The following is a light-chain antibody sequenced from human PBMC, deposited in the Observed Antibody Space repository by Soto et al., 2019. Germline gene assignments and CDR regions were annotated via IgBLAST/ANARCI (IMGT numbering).Light chain of an antibody. CDR3: QQPISFPIT. Sequence: IQLTQSPSSLSTSVRDRVTITCRASQGISSYLAWYQQKPGKAPKLLISAASSLQSGVPSRFSGSGSGTYFTLTIRSLQPEDFATYYCQQPISFPITFGQGTRLEIK. CDR2: AAS. J-gene: IGKJ5*01. CDR1: QGISSY. V-gene: IGKV1-9*01.